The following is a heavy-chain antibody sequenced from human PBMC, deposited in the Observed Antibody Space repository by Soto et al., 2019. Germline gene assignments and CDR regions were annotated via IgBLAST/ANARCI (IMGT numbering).Heavy chain of an antibody. CDR3: ARCMAPLITVLRGPPPMRGFDS. CDR2: IRSGNNYT. J-gene: IGHJ3*02. V-gene: IGHV3-21*05. CDR1: EFTFSSYS. Sequence: PGGSQRLSCAASEFTFSSYSMSWVHQAPGKGQEWVSFIRSGNNYTSYAESVKGRFTISRDNAKNSLFLQVNSLRAEDTAVYYCARCMAPLITVLRGPPPMRGFDSWGQGTMVTV. D-gene: IGHD3-10*01.